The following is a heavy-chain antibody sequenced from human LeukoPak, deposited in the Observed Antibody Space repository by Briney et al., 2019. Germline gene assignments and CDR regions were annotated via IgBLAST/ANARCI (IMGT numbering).Heavy chain of an antibody. J-gene: IGHJ6*03. V-gene: IGHV3-30*02. CDR1: GLTFRSNG. Sequence: PGGSLRLSCAASGLTFRSNGMHWVRPATGKGLEWVAFIRYDETAKSSAASVKGRFTISRDNSKNTLYLQMSTLRAEDTAVYYCAKATNYYYMDVWGKGTTVTVSS. CDR3: AKATNYYYMDV. CDR2: IRYDETAK.